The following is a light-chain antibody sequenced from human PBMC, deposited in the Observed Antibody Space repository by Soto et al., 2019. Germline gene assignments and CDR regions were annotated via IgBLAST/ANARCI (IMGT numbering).Light chain of an antibody. CDR3: QQYGSSPLT. CDR2: GAS. Sequence: GEGATLSCRASQSITSNYLAWYQQKPGQAPRLLIYGASSRATGIPDRFSGSGSGTDFTLTISRLEPEDFAVYYCQQYGSSPLTFGQGTKV. J-gene: IGKJ1*01. CDR1: QSITSNY. V-gene: IGKV3-20*01.